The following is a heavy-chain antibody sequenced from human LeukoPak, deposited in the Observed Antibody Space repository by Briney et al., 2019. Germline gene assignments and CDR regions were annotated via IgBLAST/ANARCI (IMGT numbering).Heavy chain of an antibody. V-gene: IGHV1-18*04. CDR3: ARGGTGYYYYMDV. CDR1: GYTFTGYY. CDR2: ISGYNGNT. D-gene: IGHD1-1*01. Sequence: ASVKVSCKASGYTFTGYYMHWVRQAPGQGLEWMGWISGYNGNTNYAQKLQGRVTMTTDTSTSIAYMELRSLRSDDTAVYYCARGGTGYYYYMDVWGKGTTVTISS. J-gene: IGHJ6*03.